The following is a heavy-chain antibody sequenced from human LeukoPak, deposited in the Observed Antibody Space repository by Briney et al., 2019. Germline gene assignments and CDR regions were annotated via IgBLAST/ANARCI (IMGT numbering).Heavy chain of an antibody. Sequence: PGGSLRLSCAASGFTFDDYAMHWVRQAPGKGLEWVSGISWNSGSIGYADSVKGRFTISRDNAKNSLYLQMNGLRAEDTALYYCAKDSGDSSGYYFLPDYWGQGTLVTVSS. CDR3: AKDSGDSSGYYFLPDY. V-gene: IGHV3-9*01. CDR2: ISWNSGSI. CDR1: GFTFDDYA. J-gene: IGHJ4*02. D-gene: IGHD3-22*01.